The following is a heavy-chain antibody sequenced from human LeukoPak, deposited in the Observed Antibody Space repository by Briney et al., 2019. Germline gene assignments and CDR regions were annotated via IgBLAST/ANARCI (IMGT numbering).Heavy chain of an antibody. Sequence: GGSLRLSCAASGFTVSTTYMNWVRQAPGKGLEWVSVIYSGGSTYYADSLKGRFTISRDNSKNTLYLQMNSLRAEDTAVYYCARRAGAYSHPYDYWGQGTLVTVSS. CDR1: GFTVSTTY. V-gene: IGHV3-66*04. D-gene: IGHD4/OR15-4a*01. CDR3: ARRAGAYSHPYDY. CDR2: IYSGGST. J-gene: IGHJ4*02.